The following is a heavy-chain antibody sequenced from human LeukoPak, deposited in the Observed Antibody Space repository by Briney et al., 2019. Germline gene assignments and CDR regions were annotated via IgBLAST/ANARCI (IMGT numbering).Heavy chain of an antibody. D-gene: IGHD3-22*01. CDR3: ARDTYFYDSSGYYYYYSMDV. J-gene: IGHJ6*02. CDR2: ISSSGSSI. V-gene: IGHV3-48*03. CDR1: GFTFSSYD. Sequence: SGGSLRLSCEPPGFTFSSYDMNWVRQAPGKGLEWVLYISSSGSSIHYTDSVKGRFTISRDNAKKSLYLQMNSLRAEDTAVYYCARDTYFYDSSGYYYYYSMDVWGQGTTVTVSS.